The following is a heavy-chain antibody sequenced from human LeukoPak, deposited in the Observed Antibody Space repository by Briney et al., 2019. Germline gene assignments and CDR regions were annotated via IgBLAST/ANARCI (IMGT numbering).Heavy chain of an antibody. CDR2: ISSSSSYI. D-gene: IGHD3-9*01. V-gene: IGHV3-21*01. Sequence: KPGGSLRLSCAASGFTFSSYSMNWVRQAPGKGLEWVSSISSSSSYIYYADSVKGRFTISRDNAKNSLYLQMNSLRAEDTAVYYCARSVSPYFDWLHWGQGTLVTVSS. CDR3: ARSVSPYFDWLH. CDR1: GFTFSSYS. J-gene: IGHJ4*02.